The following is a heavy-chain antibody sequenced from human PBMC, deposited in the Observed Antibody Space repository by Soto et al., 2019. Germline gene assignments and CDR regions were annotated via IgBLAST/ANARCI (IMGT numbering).Heavy chain of an antibody. V-gene: IGHV3-21*01. CDR1: GFTFSSYS. J-gene: IGHJ6*02. CDR3: ARVRVWMGATLDYYYGMDV. D-gene: IGHD1-26*01. Sequence: GGSLRLSCAASGFTFSSYSMNWVRQAPGKGLEWVSSISSSSSYIYYADTVKGRFTISRDNAKNSLYLQMNSLRAEDTAVYYCARVRVWMGATLDYYYGMDVWGQGTTVTVSS. CDR2: ISSSSSYI.